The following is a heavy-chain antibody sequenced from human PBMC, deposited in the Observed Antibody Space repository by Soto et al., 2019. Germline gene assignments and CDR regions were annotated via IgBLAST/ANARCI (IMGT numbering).Heavy chain of an antibody. V-gene: IGHV4-59*08. Sequence: SETLSLTCTVSGGSISSYYWSWIRQPPGKGLEWIGYIYYSGSTNYNPSLNSRVTLSIDMTNNHVSLILNSVTAADTAVYYCARVGPWVPYYYDSSPYTFENWFDPWGQGTLVTVSS. CDR3: ARVGPWVPYYYDSSPYTFENWFDP. CDR1: GGSISSYY. J-gene: IGHJ5*02. D-gene: IGHD3-22*01. CDR2: IYYSGST.